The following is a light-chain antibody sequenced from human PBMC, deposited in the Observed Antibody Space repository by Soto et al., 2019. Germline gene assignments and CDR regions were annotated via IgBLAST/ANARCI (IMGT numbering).Light chain of an antibody. V-gene: IGKV3-11*01. CDR2: DAS. CDR1: RSVSNY. CDR3: QQRSNWPIT. Sequence: EIVLTQSPATLSLSPGESATLSSRASRSVSNYLAWYQQKPGQAPRLLIYDASSRPTDIPARFSGSGSGTDFTLTISSLEPEDFALYYCQQRSNWPITFGQGTRLEIK. J-gene: IGKJ5*01.